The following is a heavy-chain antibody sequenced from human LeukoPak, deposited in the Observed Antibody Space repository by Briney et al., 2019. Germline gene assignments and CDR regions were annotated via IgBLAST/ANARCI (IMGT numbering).Heavy chain of an antibody. CDR1: GFTFSSYA. D-gene: IGHD3-22*01. J-gene: IGHJ5*02. CDR3: ARDYYDSSGLDWFDP. CDR2: ISYDGSNK. V-gene: IGHV3-30-3*01. Sequence: GGSLRLSCAASGFTFSSYAMHWVRQAPGKGLEWVAVISYDGSNKYYADSVKGRFTISRDNSENTLYLQMNSLRAEDTAVYYCARDYYDSSGLDWFDPWGQGTLVTVSS.